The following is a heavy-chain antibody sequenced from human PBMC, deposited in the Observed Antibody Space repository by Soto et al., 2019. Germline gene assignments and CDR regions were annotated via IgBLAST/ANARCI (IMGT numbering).Heavy chain of an antibody. Sequence: GGSLRISSAASGFTLMSCAMSWVPQAPGKGLEWVSAVSGRGGSTEYADSVKGRFTISRDNSKNTLYLQMNSLRAEDTAVYYCAKDAPSYYYGSGSYWRPYYYYGMDVWGQGTTVTVSS. CDR2: VSGRGGST. CDR3: AKDAPSYYYGSGSYWRPYYYYGMDV. D-gene: IGHD3-10*01. CDR1: GFTLMSCA. V-gene: IGHV3-23*01. J-gene: IGHJ6*02.